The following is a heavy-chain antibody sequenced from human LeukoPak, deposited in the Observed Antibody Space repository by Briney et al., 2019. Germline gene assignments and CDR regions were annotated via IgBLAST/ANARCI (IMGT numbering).Heavy chain of an antibody. V-gene: IGHV1-3*01. CDR1: GYTFTSYA. Sequence: ASVKVSCKASGYTFTSYAMHWVRQAPGQRLEWMGWLNAGNGNTKYSQKFQGRVTITRDTSASTAYMELSSLRSEDTAVYYCARDGLYSSGWRDFDYWGQGTLVTVSS. J-gene: IGHJ4*02. D-gene: IGHD6-19*01. CDR3: ARDGLYSSGWRDFDY. CDR2: LNAGNGNT.